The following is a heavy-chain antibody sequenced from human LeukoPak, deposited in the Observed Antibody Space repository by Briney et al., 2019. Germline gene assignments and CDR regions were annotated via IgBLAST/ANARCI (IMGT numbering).Heavy chain of an antibody. CDR1: GFTFSSFG. V-gene: IGHV3-30*02. CDR3: ARDLTGKYYIAY. Sequence: GGSLRLSCAASGFTFSSFGMHWVRQDPGEGLEWVAYIGYTGTNTYYADSVKGRFTISRDNSKNTVHLQMNSLRAADTALYSCARDLTGKYYIAYWGQGTLVTVSS. CDR2: IGYTGTNT. D-gene: IGHD2-8*02. J-gene: IGHJ4*02.